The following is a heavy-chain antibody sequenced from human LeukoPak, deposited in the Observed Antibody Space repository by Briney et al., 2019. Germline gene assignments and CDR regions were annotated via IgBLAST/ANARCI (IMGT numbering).Heavy chain of an antibody. Sequence: GGSLRLSCAASGFTFSSYEMNWVRQAPGKGLEWVSYISSSGSTIYYADSVKGRFTISRDNAKNSLYLQMNSLRAEDTAVYYCAREGYSSSDFDYWGQGTLVTVSS. CDR2: ISSSGSTI. V-gene: IGHV3-48*03. D-gene: IGHD6-13*01. CDR3: AREGYSSSDFDY. CDR1: GFTFSSYE. J-gene: IGHJ4*02.